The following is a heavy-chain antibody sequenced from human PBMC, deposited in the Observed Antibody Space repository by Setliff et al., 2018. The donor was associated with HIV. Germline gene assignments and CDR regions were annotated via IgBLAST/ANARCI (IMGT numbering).Heavy chain of an antibody. CDR2: ISSSSRSK. J-gene: IGHJ4*02. CDR3: ARDVSWRVRTYIDY. CDR1: GFTFSTYS. D-gene: IGHD3-3*01. V-gene: IGHV3-21*01. Sequence: GGSLRRSCAASGFTFSTYSMNWVRQAPGKEPEWVSSISSSSRSKYYADSVKGRFTISRDNAKNSLYLQMNSLTAEDTAVYYCARDVSWRVRTYIDYWGQGALVTVSS.